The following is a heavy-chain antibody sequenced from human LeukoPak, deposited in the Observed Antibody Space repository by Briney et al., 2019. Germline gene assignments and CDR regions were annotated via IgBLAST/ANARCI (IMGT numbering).Heavy chain of an antibody. D-gene: IGHD3-3*01. V-gene: IGHV1-69*01. CDR1: GGTFSSYA. Sequence: ASVKVSCKASGGTFSSYAISWVRQAPGQGLEWMGGIIPIFGTANYAQKFQGGVTITADESTSTAYMELSSLRSEDTAVYYCASSSGYDFWRALRNWFDPWGQGTLVTVSS. CDR3: ASSSGYDFWRALRNWFDP. CDR2: IIPIFGTA. J-gene: IGHJ5*02.